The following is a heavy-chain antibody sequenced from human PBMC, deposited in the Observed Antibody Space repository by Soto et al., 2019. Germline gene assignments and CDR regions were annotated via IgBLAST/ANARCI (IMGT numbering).Heavy chain of an antibody. CDR3: ARSLWFGELFVPDY. J-gene: IGHJ4*02. CDR2: INPNSGGT. Sequence: GASVKVSCKASGYTFTGCYMHWVRQAPGQGLEWMGWINPNSGGTNYAQKFQGWVTMTRDTSISTAHMELSRLRSDDTAVYYCARSLWFGELFVPDYWGQGTLVTVS. D-gene: IGHD3-10*01. CDR1: GYTFTGCY. V-gene: IGHV1-2*04.